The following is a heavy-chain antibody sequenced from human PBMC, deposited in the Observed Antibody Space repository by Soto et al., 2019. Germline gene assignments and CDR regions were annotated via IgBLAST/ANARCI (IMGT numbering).Heavy chain of an antibody. Sequence: PWETLSITYTIYGCSITTYQWSWIRQPPGKGLEWIGGYSGFTDYNPSLESRATISVDHSKNQFSLTLRSVTAADSAVYYCARDYGDYSFFFDFWGQG. V-gene: IGHV4-59*01. CDR2: YSGFT. J-gene: IGHJ4*02. CDR3: ARDYGDYSFFFDF. D-gene: IGHD4-17*01. CDR1: GCSITTYQ.